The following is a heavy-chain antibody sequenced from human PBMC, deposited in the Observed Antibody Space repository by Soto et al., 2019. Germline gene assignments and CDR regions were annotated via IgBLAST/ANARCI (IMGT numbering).Heavy chain of an antibody. D-gene: IGHD2-21*01. J-gene: IGHJ3*02. CDR3: TIGSWSGEVFDI. V-gene: IGHV1-69*02. CDR2: IIPMLGVR. Sequence: QVQLVHSGAGVKKPGSSVKVSCKDSGGTFSTYSMFWLRQAPGQGLEWMGRIIPMLGVRNYAQRFQDRVTIIADKSTATVHMELSSLRSEDTALYYCTIGSWSGEVFDIWGQGTMVTVSS. CDR1: GGTFSTYS.